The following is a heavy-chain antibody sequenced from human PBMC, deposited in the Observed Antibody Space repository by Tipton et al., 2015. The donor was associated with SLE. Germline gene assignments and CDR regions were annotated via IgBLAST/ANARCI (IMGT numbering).Heavy chain of an antibody. CDR1: GGSISSGGYY. Sequence: TLSLTCTVSGGSISSGGYYWSWIRQHPGKGLEWIGYIYYSGSTYYNPSLKSRVTISVDTSKNQFSLKLSSVTAADTAVYYCAREGTRVAPPPYYYYYYMDVWGKGTTVTVSS. CDR2: IYYSGST. CDR3: AREGTRVAPPPYYYYYYMDV. J-gene: IGHJ6*03. D-gene: IGHD1-14*01. V-gene: IGHV4-31*03.